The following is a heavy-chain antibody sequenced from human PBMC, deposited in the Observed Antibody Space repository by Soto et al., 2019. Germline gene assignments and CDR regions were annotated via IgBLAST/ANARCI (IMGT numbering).Heavy chain of an antibody. CDR2: INTGNGNT. CDR1: GYAFSRFN. D-gene: IGHD3-22*01. V-gene: IGHV1-3*04. J-gene: IGHJ3*01. CDR3: ARPADYDDSIDL. Sequence: GASVKVSCKASGYAFSRFNIHWVRQAPGQRLEWMGGINTGNGNTKVSQKLQGRVTFTRDTSANTAYMELRRLISEDTAVYYCARPADYDDSIDLWG.